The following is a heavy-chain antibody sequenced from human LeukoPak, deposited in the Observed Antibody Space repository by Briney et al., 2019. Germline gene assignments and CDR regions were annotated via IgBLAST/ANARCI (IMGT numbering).Heavy chain of an antibody. CDR2: ISNTGGTV. D-gene: IGHD3-3*01. Sequence: PGGSLRLSCAASGFTFSDYYMTWIRQAPGKGLEWLSYISNTGGTVFYADSVMGRFTVSRDNAKNSLYLQMNSLRADDTAVYYCATVHFGYFTFWGQGTLVPVSS. CDR3: ATVHFGYFTF. V-gene: IGHV3-11*01. J-gene: IGHJ4*02. CDR1: GFTFSDYY.